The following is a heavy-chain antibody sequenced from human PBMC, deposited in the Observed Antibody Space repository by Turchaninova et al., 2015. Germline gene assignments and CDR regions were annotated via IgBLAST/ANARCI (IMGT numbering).Heavy chain of an antibody. D-gene: IGHD7-27*01. Sequence: QVQLQESGPGLVKPSQTLSLTCTVSGGSISSGDYYWTWIRQPPGQRLECIGYISYSGSTYHNPSHKSRVSISVDTSKNQFSLKLNSVTAADTAVYYCARQGQLGSTTGYFDYWGQGTLVTVSS. CDR2: ISYSGST. CDR1: GGSISSGDYY. CDR3: ARQGQLGSTTGYFDY. J-gene: IGHJ4*02. V-gene: IGHV4-30-4*01.